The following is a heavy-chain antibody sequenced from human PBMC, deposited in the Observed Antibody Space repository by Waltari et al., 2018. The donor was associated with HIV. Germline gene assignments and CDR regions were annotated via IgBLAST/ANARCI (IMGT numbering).Heavy chain of an antibody. CDR1: GGSLRGYY. V-gene: IGHV4-34*01. CDR2: INHRGNT. J-gene: IGHJ4*02. Sequence: QVKLHQWGAGLLKPSETLSLTCAVYGGSLRGYYWSWIRQPPGKGLEWIGEINHRGNTNYNPSLKSRVTISGDTSKNQFSLKLSSVTAADTAVDYLAMDSGVGYGGLYYFDYWGQGTLVTVSS. CDR3: AMDSGVGYGGLYYFDY. D-gene: IGHD4-17*01.